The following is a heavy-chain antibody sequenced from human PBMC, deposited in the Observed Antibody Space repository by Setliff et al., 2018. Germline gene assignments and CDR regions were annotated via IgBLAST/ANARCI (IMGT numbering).Heavy chain of an antibody. Sequence: ASVKVSCKASGYTFTGYFIHWVRQAPGQGLEWMGWINPNSGGTNYAQKFQGRVTMTTDTSTRTAYMELRSLRSDDTAAYYCARVFFGVNDGLYHYFNMDIWGKGTTVTSP. D-gene: IGHD3-10*01. CDR3: ARVFFGVNDGLYHYFNMDI. CDR2: INPNSGGT. V-gene: IGHV1-2*02. CDR1: GYTFTGYF. J-gene: IGHJ6*03.